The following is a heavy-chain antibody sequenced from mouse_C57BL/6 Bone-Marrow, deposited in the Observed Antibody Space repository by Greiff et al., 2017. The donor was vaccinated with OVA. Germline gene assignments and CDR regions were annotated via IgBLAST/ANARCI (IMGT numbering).Heavy chain of an antibody. CDR2: IWGVGST. CDR3: ATLYGRNWFAY. CDR1: GFSLTSYG. J-gene: IGHJ3*01. Sequence: VKLQESGPGLVAPSQSLSITCTVSGFSLTSYGVDWVRQSPGKGLEWLGVIWGVGSTNYNSALKSRLSISKDNSKSQVFLKMNSLQTDDTAMYYCATLYGRNWFAYWGQGTLVTVSA. V-gene: IGHV2-6*01. D-gene: IGHD1-1*02.